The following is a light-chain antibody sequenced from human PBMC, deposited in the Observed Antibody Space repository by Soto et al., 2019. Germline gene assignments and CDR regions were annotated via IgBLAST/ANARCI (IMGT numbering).Light chain of an antibody. CDR3: QQYDNYPLT. V-gene: IGKV1-5*01. Sequence: DIQMTQSPSTLSASVGDRVTITCRASQSISSWLAWYQQKPGKAPKLLIYDASSLKSGAPSRFSGSGSGTEFTLTISSLQPDDFATYYCQQYDNYPLTFGGGTKVDIK. CDR1: QSISSW. CDR2: DAS. J-gene: IGKJ4*01.